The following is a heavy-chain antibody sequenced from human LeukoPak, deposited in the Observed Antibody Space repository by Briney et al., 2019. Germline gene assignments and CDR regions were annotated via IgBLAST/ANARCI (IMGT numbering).Heavy chain of an antibody. V-gene: IGHV3-11*04. CDR3: ARVLEPATGYYMDV. CDR2: ITDRGNKI. D-gene: IGHD5-24*01. J-gene: IGHJ6*03. CDR1: GFIFSDFY. Sequence: GGSLRLSCAASGFIFSDFYMGWIRQAPGRGLEWISYITDRGNKIYYTDSVKGRFTMSRDNAKKSLYLQMNGLRVDDTAVYYCARVLEPATGYYMDVWGKGTTVTIS.